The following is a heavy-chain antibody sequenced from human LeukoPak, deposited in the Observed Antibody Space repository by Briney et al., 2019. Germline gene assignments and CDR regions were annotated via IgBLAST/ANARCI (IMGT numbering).Heavy chain of an antibody. CDR1: GYTFTSYY. V-gene: IGHV1-46*01. Sequence: ASVKVSSKASGYTFTSYYMHWVRQAPGQGLEWMGIINPSGGSTSYAQKFQGRVTMTRDTSTSTVYMELTRLRSDDTALYYCARWDGYSSSPDYWGQGTLVTVSS. J-gene: IGHJ4*02. D-gene: IGHD6-13*01. CDR3: ARWDGYSSSPDY. CDR2: INPSGGST.